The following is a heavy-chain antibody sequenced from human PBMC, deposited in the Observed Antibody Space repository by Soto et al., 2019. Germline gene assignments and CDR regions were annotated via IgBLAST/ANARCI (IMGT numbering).Heavy chain of an antibody. CDR1: GYTFTNYG. Sequence: QVQLVQSGGEVKKPGSSVKVSCKASGYTFTNYGVTWVRQAPGQGLEWMGWISAYTDNPNYAQKCQGRVTMTIDTSSTPAYMDLRSLTSDDTAVYYCARVIPGAEAWFGPWGQGTLVTVSS. J-gene: IGHJ5*02. CDR3: ARVIPGAEAWFGP. V-gene: IGHV1-18*01. CDR2: ISAYTDNP. D-gene: IGHD2-2*01.